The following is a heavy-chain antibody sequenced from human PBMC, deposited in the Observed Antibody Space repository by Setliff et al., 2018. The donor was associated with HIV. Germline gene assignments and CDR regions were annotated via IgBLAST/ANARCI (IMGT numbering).Heavy chain of an antibody. CDR1: GASVSGYSYF. V-gene: IGHV4-39*01. CDR2: IYYSGST. D-gene: IGHD3-16*01. Sequence: KTSETLSLTCTVSGASVSGYSYFWGWVRQPPGKGLEWIGSIYYSGSTYYNPSLKSRVTISIDTSKNQFSLQLTSVTAADTAVYYCVNPSGAMGDFDSWGQGTLVTVSS. J-gene: IGHJ4*02. CDR3: VNPSGAMGDFDS.